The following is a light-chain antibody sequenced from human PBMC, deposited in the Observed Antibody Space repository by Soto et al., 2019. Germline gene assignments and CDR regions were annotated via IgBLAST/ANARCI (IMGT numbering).Light chain of an antibody. CDR1: QGISNY. J-gene: IGKJ2*01. CDR3: QHYNNAPYT. Sequence: DIQMTQSPSSLSASVGDRVTITCRASQGISNYLAWYQQKPGKVPKLLIYSASTLQSGVPSRFSGSGSGTDFTLTISSLEPEDVATYYCQHYNNAPYTFGQGTMVDIK. V-gene: IGKV1-27*01. CDR2: SAS.